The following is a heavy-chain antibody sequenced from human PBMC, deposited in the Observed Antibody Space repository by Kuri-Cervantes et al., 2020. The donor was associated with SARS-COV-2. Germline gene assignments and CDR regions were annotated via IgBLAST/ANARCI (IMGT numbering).Heavy chain of an antibody. CDR2: IYYSGST. Sequence: LRLSCTVPGGSISSADYYWSWIRQPPGKGLEWIGYIYYSGSTYYNPSLKSRITISVDTSKNQFSLKLSSVTAADTAVYYCASCPGGLPYYYYGMDVWGQGTTVTVSS. CDR3: ASCPGGLPYYYYGMDV. D-gene: IGHD5-18*01. V-gene: IGHV4-30-4*01. CDR1: GGSISSADYY. J-gene: IGHJ6*02.